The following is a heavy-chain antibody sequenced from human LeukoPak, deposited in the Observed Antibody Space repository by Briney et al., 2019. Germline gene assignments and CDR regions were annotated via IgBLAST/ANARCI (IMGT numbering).Heavy chain of an antibody. D-gene: IGHD2-15*01. V-gene: IGHV3-9*01. CDR2: ISWNSGSI. Sequence: GGSLRLSCAASGFTFEDYAMYWVRQAPGKGLEWVSGISWNSGSIGYADSVKGRFTIPRDNAKNSLFLQMNSLRAEDAALYYCAKEYCTGGSCYLGTFDYWGQGTLVTVSS. J-gene: IGHJ4*02. CDR3: AKEYCTGGSCYLGTFDY. CDR1: GFTFEDYA.